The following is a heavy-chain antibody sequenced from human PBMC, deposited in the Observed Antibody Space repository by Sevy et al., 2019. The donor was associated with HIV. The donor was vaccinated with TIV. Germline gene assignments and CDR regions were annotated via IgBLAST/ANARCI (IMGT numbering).Heavy chain of an antibody. Sequence: GGSLRLSCAASGFSFSSYWMHWVRQAPGKGLEGVANIKQDESEKYYAASVKGRFTISRDNAKNSVYLQMNSLRPEDAAIYYCARGNGGSFDYWGQGTLVTVSS. V-gene: IGHV3-7*03. CDR3: ARGNGGSFDY. J-gene: IGHJ4*02. CDR2: IKQDESEK. D-gene: IGHD2-15*01. CDR1: GFSFSSYW.